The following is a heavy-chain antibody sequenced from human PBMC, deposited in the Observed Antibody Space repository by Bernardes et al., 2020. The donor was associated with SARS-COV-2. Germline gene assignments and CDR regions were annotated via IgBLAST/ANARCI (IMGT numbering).Heavy chain of an antibody. CDR2: ISAYNGNT. V-gene: IGHV1-18*01. CDR3: ARDKIGRYQLLPLPHYYYYYMDV. D-gene: IGHD2-2*01. Sequence: ASVKVSCKASGYTFTSYGISWVRQAPGQGLEWMGWISAYNGNTNYAQKLQGRVTMTTDTSTSTAYMELRSLRSDDTAVYCCARDKIGRYQLLPLPHYYYYYMDVWGKGTTVTVSS. CDR1: GYTFTSYG. J-gene: IGHJ6*03.